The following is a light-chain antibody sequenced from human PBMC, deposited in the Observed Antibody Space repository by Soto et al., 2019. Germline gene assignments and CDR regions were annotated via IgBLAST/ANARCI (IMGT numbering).Light chain of an antibody. CDR1: QSISSW. Sequence: DIQMTQSPSTLSASVGDRVTITCRARQSISSWLAWYQQKPGKAPKLLIYDASSLESGVPSRFSGSGSGTEFTLTISSLQPDDFATYYCQQYNSYWTFGRGTKVDIK. J-gene: IGKJ1*01. CDR3: QQYNSYWT. CDR2: DAS. V-gene: IGKV1-5*01.